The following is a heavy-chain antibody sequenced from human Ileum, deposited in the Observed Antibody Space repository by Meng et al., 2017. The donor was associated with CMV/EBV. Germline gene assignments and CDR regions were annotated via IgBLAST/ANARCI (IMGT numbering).Heavy chain of an antibody. Sequence: GGSLRLSCAASGFTFSSYAMHWVRQAPGKGLEYVSAISSNGGSTYYADSVKGRFTISRDNSKNTLYLQMGSLRAEDMDVYYCARAHEGYYYYYGMDVWGQGTMVTVSS. V-gene: IGHV3-64*02. CDR3: ARAHEGYYYYYGMDV. CDR2: ISSNGGST. CDR1: GFTFSSYA. J-gene: IGHJ6*02.